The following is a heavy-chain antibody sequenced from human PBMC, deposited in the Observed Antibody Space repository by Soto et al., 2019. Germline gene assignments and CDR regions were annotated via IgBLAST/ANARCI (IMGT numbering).Heavy chain of an antibody. CDR3: GTSYDSGFGP. CDR1: GYTFSTYA. Sequence: QLQLMQSGGEAKNPGASVKVSCEASGYTFSTYAISWLRQAPGQGLEWMGLITPNNGYTNYAQKFQGRLSLTTDIPSSTAYMELASLRYDDTAMYYCGTSYDSGFGPWGQGTLVSVS. CDR2: ITPNNGYT. J-gene: IGHJ5*02. D-gene: IGHD3-3*01. V-gene: IGHV1-18*01.